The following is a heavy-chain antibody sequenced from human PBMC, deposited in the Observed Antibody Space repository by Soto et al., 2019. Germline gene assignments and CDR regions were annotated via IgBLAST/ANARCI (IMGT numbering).Heavy chain of an antibody. D-gene: IGHD2-2*02. J-gene: IGHJ3*02. V-gene: IGHV1-18*01. CDR3: AREGTIRTDAFDI. CDR1: GYSFTIYG. Sequence: ASVKVSCKASGYSFTIYGISWVRQAPGQGLEWMGWISPDTGNTNYAQKVQHRVTMTTDTPTTTAYMELRNLTSDDTALYFCAREGTIRTDAFDISGQGPIVTVSS. CDR2: ISPDTGNT.